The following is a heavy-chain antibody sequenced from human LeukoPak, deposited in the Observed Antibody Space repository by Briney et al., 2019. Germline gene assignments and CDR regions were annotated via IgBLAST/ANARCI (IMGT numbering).Heavy chain of an antibody. CDR2: IYYSGST. CDR3: ASSDYYDSSGYFDY. D-gene: IGHD3-22*01. V-gene: IGHV4-39*07. CDR1: GGSISSSSYY. J-gene: IGHJ4*02. Sequence: SETLSLTCTVSGGSISSSSYYWGWIRQPPGKGLEWIGSIYYSGSTYYNPSLKSRVTISVDTSKNQFSLKLSSVTAADTAVYYCASSDYYDSSGYFDYWGQGTLVTVSS.